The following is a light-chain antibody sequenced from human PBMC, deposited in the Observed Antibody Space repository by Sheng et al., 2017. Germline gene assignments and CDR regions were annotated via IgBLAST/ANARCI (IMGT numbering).Light chain of an antibody. CDR1: QSISNY. CDR3: QQSYSTPLT. Sequence: DIQMTQSPSSLSASVGDRVTITCRASQSISNYFNWYQEKPGKAPMLLIYAASILRSGVPSRFSGSGSGTDFTLTISSLQPEDFATYYCQQSYSTPLTFGGGTKVEIK. J-gene: IGKJ4*01. CDR2: AAS. V-gene: IGKV1-39*01.